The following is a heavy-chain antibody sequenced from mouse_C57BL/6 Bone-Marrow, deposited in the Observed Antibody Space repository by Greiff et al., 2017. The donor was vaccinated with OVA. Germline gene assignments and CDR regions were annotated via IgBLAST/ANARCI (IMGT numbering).Heavy chain of an antibody. CDR1: GYTFTSYW. V-gene: IGHV1-55*01. J-gene: IGHJ4*01. CDR2: IYPGSGRT. CDR3: ARSGITTVEGDFAMDY. D-gene: IGHD1-1*01. Sequence: VQLQQPGAELVKPGASVTMSCKASGYTFTSYWVTWVKQRPGQGLEWIGDIYPGSGRTNYNENFTSQAILTVDTSSSTAYMQLSSLTSEDSAVYYGARSGITTVEGDFAMDYWGQGTSVTVSS.